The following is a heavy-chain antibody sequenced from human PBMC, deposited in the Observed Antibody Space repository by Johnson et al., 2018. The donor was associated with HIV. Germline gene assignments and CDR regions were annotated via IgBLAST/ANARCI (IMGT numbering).Heavy chain of an antibody. V-gene: IGHV3-23*04. Sequence: VQLVESGGGLVQAGESLGLSCAASGFTFSSYAMNWVRQAPGKGLEWVSLISGSGDNTHYADSVKGRFTISRDNSKNTLYLQMNSLRVEDTAVYYCARGDWLTVVTSPDAFDIWGQGTMVTVSS. J-gene: IGHJ3*02. CDR3: ARGDWLTVVTSPDAFDI. CDR2: ISGSGDNT. CDR1: GFTFSSYA. D-gene: IGHD4-23*01.